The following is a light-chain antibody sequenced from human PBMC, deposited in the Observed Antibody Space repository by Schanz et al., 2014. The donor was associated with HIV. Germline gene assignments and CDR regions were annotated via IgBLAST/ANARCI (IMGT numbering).Light chain of an antibody. CDR2: DAS. CDR1: QSISTS. V-gene: IGKV3-11*01. CDR3: QQYNNWPPV. Sequence: EIVLTQSPATLSLSPGEGATLSCRASQSISTSLAWYQQIPGQPPRLLIFDASNSATGIPARFSGSGSGTEFTLTISSLQSEDFAVYYCQQYNNWPPVFGGGTKVEIK. J-gene: IGKJ4*01.